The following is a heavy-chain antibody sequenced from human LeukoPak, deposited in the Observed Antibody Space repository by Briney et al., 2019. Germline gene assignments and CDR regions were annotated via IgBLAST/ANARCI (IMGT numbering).Heavy chain of an antibody. D-gene: IGHD3-22*01. V-gene: IGHV3-21*01. J-gene: IGHJ3*02. Sequence: GGSLRLSCAASGFTFSSYSMNWVRQAPGKGLEWVSSISSSSSYIYYADSVKGRFTISRDNAKNSLYLQMNSLRAEDTAVYYCARASLYYDSSGIRSEAFDIWGQGTMVTVSS. CDR2: ISSSSSYI. CDR3: ARASLYYDSSGIRSEAFDI. CDR1: GFTFSSYS.